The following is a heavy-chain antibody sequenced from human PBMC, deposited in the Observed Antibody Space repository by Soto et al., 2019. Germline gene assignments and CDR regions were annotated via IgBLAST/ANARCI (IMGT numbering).Heavy chain of an antibody. CDR2: IQSGGTT. CDR3: ARDDVLCDGGRCYGIALDV. J-gene: IGHJ6*04. CDR1: GFTVSSEY. V-gene: IGHV3-66*01. D-gene: IGHD2-15*01. Sequence: GGSLRLSCAASGFTVSSEYMTWVRQAPGKGLEWVSLIQSGGTTYYADSVKGRFTISRDTSENTLHLQMDSLRVEDTAVYYCARDDVLCDGGRCYGIALDVWGKGTTVTVSS.